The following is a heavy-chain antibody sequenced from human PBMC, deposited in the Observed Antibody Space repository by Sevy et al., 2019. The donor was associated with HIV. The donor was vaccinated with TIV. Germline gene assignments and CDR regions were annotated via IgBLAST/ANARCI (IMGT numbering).Heavy chain of an antibody. Sequence: GESLKISCAASRFTFSTYDIHWVRQAPGNGLEWVAVISHDGSYQYYTDSVKGRFTISRDDSKNKAYLQMNSLRADDSGVYYCAKGQGYDYIWGNERSEYYFDYWGQGTLVTVSS. J-gene: IGHJ4*02. CDR3: AKGQGYDYIWGNERSEYYFDY. D-gene: IGHD3-16*01. CDR2: ISHDGSYQ. CDR1: RFTFSTYD. V-gene: IGHV3-30*18.